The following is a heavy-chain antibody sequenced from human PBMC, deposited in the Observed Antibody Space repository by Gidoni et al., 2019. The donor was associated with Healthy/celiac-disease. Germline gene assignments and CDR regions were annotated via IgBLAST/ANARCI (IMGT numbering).Heavy chain of an antibody. D-gene: IGHD2-15*01. CDR1: GFTFSSYA. CDR2: ISGSGGST. V-gene: IGHV3-23*01. Sequence: EVQLLESGGGLVQPGGSLRLSCAAPGFTFSSYAMSWVRQAPGKGLEWVSAISGSGGSTYDADSVKGRFTISRDNSKNTLYLQMNSLRAEDTAVYYCAKDGIVVVVAATPGAFDIWGQGTMVTVSS. J-gene: IGHJ3*02. CDR3: AKDGIVVVVAATPGAFDI.